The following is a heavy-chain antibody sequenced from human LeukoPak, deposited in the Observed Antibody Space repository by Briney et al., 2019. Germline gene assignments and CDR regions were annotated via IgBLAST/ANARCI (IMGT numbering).Heavy chain of an antibody. D-gene: IGHD6-19*01. V-gene: IGHV3-23*01. CDR3: AKTTVGYSSGRYPGWPADC. J-gene: IGHJ4*02. Sequence: GTLRLSCAASGFTFNTYAIYWVRQAPGKGLEWVSGICGSGGCTYYADSVKGRFTISRDNSKNTVYLQMNSLTADDTAIYYCAKTTVGYSSGRYPGWPADCWGQGTLVTVSS. CDR1: GFTFNTYA. CDR2: ICGSGGCT.